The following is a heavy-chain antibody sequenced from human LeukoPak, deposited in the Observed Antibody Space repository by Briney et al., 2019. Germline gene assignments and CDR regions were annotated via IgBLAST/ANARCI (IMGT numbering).Heavy chain of an antibody. J-gene: IGHJ4*02. CDR1: GYTFTGYY. CDR3: ARDHGYSSSWYYY. Sequence: ASVKVSCKASGYTFTGYYMHWGRQAPGQGLEWMGWINPNSGGTNYAQKFQGRVTMTRDTSISTAYMELSRLRSDDTAVYYCARDHGYSSSWYYYWGQGTLVTVSS. D-gene: IGHD6-13*01. CDR2: INPNSGGT. V-gene: IGHV1-2*02.